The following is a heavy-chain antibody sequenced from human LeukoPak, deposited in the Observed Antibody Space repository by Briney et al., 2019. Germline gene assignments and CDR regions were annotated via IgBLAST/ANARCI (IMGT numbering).Heavy chain of an antibody. CDR1: GYTFTSYG. D-gene: IGHD4-11*01. V-gene: IGHV1-18*01. J-gene: IGHJ4*02. CDR3: ARDHPDYLIRDY. Sequence: GASVKVSCKASGYTFTSYGISWVRQAPGQGLEWMGWISAYNGNTNYAQKLQGRVTITTDTSTSTVYMELRSLRSDDTAVYYCARDHPDYLIRDYWGQGTLVTVSS. CDR2: ISAYNGNT.